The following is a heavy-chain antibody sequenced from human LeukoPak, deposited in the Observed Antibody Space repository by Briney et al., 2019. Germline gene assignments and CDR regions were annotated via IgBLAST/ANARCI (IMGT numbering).Heavy chain of an antibody. CDR2: IYYSGST. J-gene: IGHJ5*02. CDR3: ARVYGDQTWWFDP. Sequence: SETLSLTCTVSGGSISSGDYYWSWIRQPPGKGLEWIGYIYYSGSTYYNPSFKSRVTISVDTSKNQFSLKLSSVTAADTAVYYCARVYGDQTWWFDPWGQGTLVTVSS. V-gene: IGHV4-30-4*01. CDR1: GGSISSGDYY. D-gene: IGHD4-17*01.